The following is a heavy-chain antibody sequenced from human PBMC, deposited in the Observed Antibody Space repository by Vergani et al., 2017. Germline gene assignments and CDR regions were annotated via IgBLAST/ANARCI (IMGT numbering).Heavy chain of an antibody. CDR1: GFTFDDYT. CDR2: ISWDGGST. V-gene: IGHV3-43*01. CDR3: VRDVRVSRT. Sequence: EVQLVESGGVVVQPRGSLRLSCAASGFTFDDYTMHWVRQAPGKGLEWVSLISWDGGSTYYADSVKGRFTISRDNSKNSLYLDMSSLRAEDTAVYYCVRDVRVSRTWGQGTLVAVSS. J-gene: IGHJ3*01.